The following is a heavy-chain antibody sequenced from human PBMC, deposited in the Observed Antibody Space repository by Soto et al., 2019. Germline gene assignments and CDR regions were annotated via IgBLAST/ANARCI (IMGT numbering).Heavy chain of an antibody. CDR1: GFTFSSYG. V-gene: IGHV3-30*18. CDR2: ISYDGSNK. Sequence: GSLRLSCAASGFTFSSYGMHWVRQAPGKGLEWVAVISYDGSNKYYADSVKGRFTISRDNSKNTLYLQMNSLRAEDTAVYYCAKDPTDENYDYIWGSYRESSIFDYWGQGTLVTVSS. CDR3: AKDPTDENYDYIWGSYRESSIFDY. D-gene: IGHD3-16*02. J-gene: IGHJ4*02.